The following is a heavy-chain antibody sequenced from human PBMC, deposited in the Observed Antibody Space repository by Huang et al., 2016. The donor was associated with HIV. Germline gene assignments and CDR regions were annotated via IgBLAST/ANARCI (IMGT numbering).Heavy chain of an antibody. V-gene: IGHV1-69*13. D-gene: IGHD3-22*01. CDR1: GGTFKTYA. CDR3: AGPHYYDDGGHHWYFDV. J-gene: IGHJ2*01. Sequence: QVQLVRSGAAVKKPGSSVKFSCKASGGTFKTYAISWVRQAPGQGLEWVGGFVPLFDQTHYAQGFQDRVTFTADESTSTMYMEIRRLRFDDTAVYYCAGPHYYDDGGHHWYFDVWGRGTLATVSS. CDR2: FVPLFDQT.